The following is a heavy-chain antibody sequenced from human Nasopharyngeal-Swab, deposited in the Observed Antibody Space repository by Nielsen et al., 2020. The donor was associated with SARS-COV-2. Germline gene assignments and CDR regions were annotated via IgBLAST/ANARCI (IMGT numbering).Heavy chain of an antibody. CDR3: ARVTAYGFDI. D-gene: IGHD3-16*01. CDR1: GFSFSSYW. V-gene: IGHV3-7*01. Sequence: ESLKISCAASGFSFSSYWMSWVRQAPGKGLEWVANINLYGSQKNFVDSVKGRFTISRDNAKNVVYLQMNTMRAEDTAVYYCARVTAYGFDIWGQGTMVTVSS. J-gene: IGHJ3*02. CDR2: INLYGSQK.